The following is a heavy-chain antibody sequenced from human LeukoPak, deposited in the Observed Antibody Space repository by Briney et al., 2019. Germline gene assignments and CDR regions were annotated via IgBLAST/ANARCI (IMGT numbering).Heavy chain of an antibody. Sequence: ASLKVSCKTSGYTFTNYHIHWVRQATGLGLEWMGWVDPNNGATNYARKFQGRVTMTRDTSVSTVYMELSRLTSDDTAVYYCTRALRHTSSSGWFDPWGQGSLVTVSS. CDR3: TRALRHTSSSGWFDP. V-gene: IGHV1-2*02. J-gene: IGHJ5*02. CDR1: GYTFTNYH. CDR2: VDPNNGAT. D-gene: IGHD6-6*01.